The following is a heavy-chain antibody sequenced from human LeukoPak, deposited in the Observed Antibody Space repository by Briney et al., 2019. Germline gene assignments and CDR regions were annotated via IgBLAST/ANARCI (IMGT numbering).Heavy chain of an antibody. Sequence: GASVKVSCKASGYTFTSYGISWVRQAPGQGLEWMGWISAYNGNTNHAQKLQGRVTMTTDTSTSTAYMELRSLRSDDTAVYYCARGLRGDPGTTRDPYYFDYWGQGTLVTVSS. D-gene: IGHD1-1*01. V-gene: IGHV1-18*01. CDR3: ARGLRGDPGTTRDPYYFDY. CDR1: GYTFTSYG. CDR2: ISAYNGNT. J-gene: IGHJ4*02.